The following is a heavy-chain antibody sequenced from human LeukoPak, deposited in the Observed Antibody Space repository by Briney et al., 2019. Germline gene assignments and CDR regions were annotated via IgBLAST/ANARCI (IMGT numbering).Heavy chain of an antibody. V-gene: IGHV3-7*04. CDR1: GFTFINHW. J-gene: IGHJ6*01. Sequence: RGSLRLSCAASGFTFINHWMTCVREAPGGGPEWVANINQDGSERYYVDSVKGRLSISRGNAKNSLYLQMKSLRLEDTALYYCARANAMDVWGQGTTVTASS. CDR3: ARANAMDV. CDR2: INQDGSER.